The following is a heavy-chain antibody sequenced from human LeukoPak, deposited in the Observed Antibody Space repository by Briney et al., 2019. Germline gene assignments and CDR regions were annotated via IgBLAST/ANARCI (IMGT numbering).Heavy chain of an antibody. CDR2: IIPILGIA. V-gene: IGHV1-69*04. J-gene: IGHJ4*02. CDR1: GGTFSSYA. D-gene: IGHD5-24*01. Sequence: SVKVSCKASGGTFSSYAISWVRQAPGQGLEWMGRIIPILGIANYAQKFQGRVTITADKSTSTAYMELSSLRSEDTAVYYCAREDVEMASTLWGQGTLVTVSS. CDR3: AREDVEMASTL.